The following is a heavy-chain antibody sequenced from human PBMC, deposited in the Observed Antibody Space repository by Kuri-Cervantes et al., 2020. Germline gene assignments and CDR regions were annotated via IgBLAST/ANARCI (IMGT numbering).Heavy chain of an antibody. CDR3: ARGPITGNRFDY. D-gene: IGHD1-20*01. V-gene: IGHV3-13*01. CDR2: IGTAGDT. CDR1: GFTVSSNY. J-gene: IGHJ4*02. Sequence: GGSLRLSCAASGFTVSSNYMSWVRQATGKGLEWVSAIGTAGDTYYPGSVKGRFTISRENAKNSLYLQMNSLRAGDTAVYYCARGPITGNRFDYWGQGTLVTVSS.